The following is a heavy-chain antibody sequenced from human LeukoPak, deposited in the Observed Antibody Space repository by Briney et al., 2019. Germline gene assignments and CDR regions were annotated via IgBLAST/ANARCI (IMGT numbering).Heavy chain of an antibody. CDR2: ISAYNGNT. CDR1: GYTFTSYG. J-gene: IGHJ4*02. D-gene: IGHD1-7*01. Sequence: SASVKVSCKASGYTFTSYGISWVLQAPGQGLEWMGWISAYNGNTNYAQKLQGRVTMTTDTSTSTAYLELRSLRSDDTAVYYCARDRSHPRITGTTAPDYWGQGTLVTVSS. CDR3: ARDRSHPRITGTTAPDY. V-gene: IGHV1-18*01.